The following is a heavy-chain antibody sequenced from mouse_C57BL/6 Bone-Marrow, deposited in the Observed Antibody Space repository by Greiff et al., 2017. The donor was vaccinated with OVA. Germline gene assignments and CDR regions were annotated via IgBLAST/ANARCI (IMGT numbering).Heavy chain of an antibody. D-gene: IGHD1-2*01. Sequence: VQLQQPGAELVRPGSSVKLSCKASGYTFTSYWMDWVKQRPGQGLEWIGNIYPSDSETHYNQKFKDKATLTVDKSSSTAYMQISSLTSEDSAVYYCARGYPYAMDYWGQGTSVTVSS. J-gene: IGHJ4*01. CDR3: ARGYPYAMDY. CDR1: GYTFTSYW. V-gene: IGHV1-61*01. CDR2: IYPSDSET.